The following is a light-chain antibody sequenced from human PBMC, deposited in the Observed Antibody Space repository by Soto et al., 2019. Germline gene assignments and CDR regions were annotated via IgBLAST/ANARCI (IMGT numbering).Light chain of an antibody. CDR2: HAY. J-gene: IGKJ1*01. CDR1: QSISSW. Sequence: DIQMTQSPSTLSASVGDRVTLTCRASQSISSWLACYQQKLGKAPKLLIYHAYSLEAGVPSRFSGSEAGTEFTLTINSLQPDDVATYYCQQYHSYPWTFGQGTKVDIK. V-gene: IGKV1-5*01. CDR3: QQYHSYPWT.